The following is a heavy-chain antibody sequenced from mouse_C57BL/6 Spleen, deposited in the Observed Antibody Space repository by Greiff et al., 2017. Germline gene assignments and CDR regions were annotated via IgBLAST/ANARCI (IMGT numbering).Heavy chain of an antibody. D-gene: IGHD1-1*01. V-gene: IGHV1-64*01. CDR3: ARYYGSSLAWFAY. CDR1: GYTFTSYW. Sequence: QVQLQQPGAELVKPGASVKLSCKASGYTFTSYWMHWVKQRPGQGLEWIGMIHPNSGSTNYNEKLKSKATLTVDKSSSTAYMQLSSLTSEDSAVYYCARYYGSSLAWFAYWGQGTLVTVSA. J-gene: IGHJ3*01. CDR2: IHPNSGST.